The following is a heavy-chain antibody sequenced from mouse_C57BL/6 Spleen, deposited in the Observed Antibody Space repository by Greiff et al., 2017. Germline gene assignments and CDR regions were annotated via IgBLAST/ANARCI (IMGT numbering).Heavy chain of an antibody. CDR1: GFTFSDYG. CDR2: ISSGSSTI. V-gene: IGHV5-17*01. D-gene: IGHD2-4*01. Sequence: EVHLVESGGGLVKPGGSLKLSCAASGFTFSDYGMHWVRQAPEKGLEWVAYISSGSSTIYYADTVKGRFTISRDNAKNTLFLQMTSLKSEETAMDYCGRQDYDFAMDYWGQGTSVTVSS. CDR3: GRQDYDFAMDY. J-gene: IGHJ4*01.